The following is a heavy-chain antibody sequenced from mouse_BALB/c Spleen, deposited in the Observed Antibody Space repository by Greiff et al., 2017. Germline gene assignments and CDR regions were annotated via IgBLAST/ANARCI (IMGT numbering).Heavy chain of an antibody. CDR2: IDPANGNT. J-gene: IGHJ4*01. D-gene: IGHD2-2*01. V-gene: IGHV14-3*02. CDR1: GFNIKDTY. Sequence: EVQLQQSGAELVKPGASVKLSCTASGFNIKDTYMHWVKQRPEQGLEWIGRIDPANGNTKYDPKFQGKATITADTSSNTAYLQLSSLTSEDTAVYYCASGYDYAMDYWGQGTSVTVSS. CDR3: ASGYDYAMDY.